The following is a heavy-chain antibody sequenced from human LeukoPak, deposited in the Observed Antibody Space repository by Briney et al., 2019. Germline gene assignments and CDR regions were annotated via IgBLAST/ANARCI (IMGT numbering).Heavy chain of an antibody. J-gene: IGHJ4*02. Sequence: ASVKVSCKASGYTFNGYYMHWVRQAHGQGLEWMGWINPDSGGTNYAQKFQGRVTMTRDTSISTAYMELSRLRSDDTAVYFCSRDGRSPHDFWGQGTLVTVSS. CDR1: GYTFNGYY. CDR3: SRDGRSPHDF. V-gene: IGHV1-2*02. D-gene: IGHD1-26*01. CDR2: INPDSGGT.